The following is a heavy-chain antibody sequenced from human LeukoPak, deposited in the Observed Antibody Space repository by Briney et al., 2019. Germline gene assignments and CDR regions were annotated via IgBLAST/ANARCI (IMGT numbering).Heavy chain of an antibody. D-gene: IGHD3-10*01. CDR2: INPNSGVT. V-gene: IGHV1-2*02. Sequence: ASVKVSCKASGYTFTRSYMHWVRRAPGQGLEWMGWINPNSGVTKSAQKFQGRVTMTRDASITTAYMELSRLTSDDTAVYYCARDLYYGSGSGYYFDYWGQGTLVTVSS. CDR3: ARDLYYGSGSGYYFDY. CDR1: GYTFTRSY. J-gene: IGHJ4*02.